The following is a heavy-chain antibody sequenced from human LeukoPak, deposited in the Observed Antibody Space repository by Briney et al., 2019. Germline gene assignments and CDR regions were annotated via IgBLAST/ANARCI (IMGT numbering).Heavy chain of an antibody. Sequence: SETLSLTCAVYGGSFSGYYWSWIRQPPGKGLEWIGEINHSGSTNYNPSLKSRVTISVDTSKNQFSLKLSSVTAADTAVYYCASWYYDSSGYPFSAWGQGTLVTVSS. V-gene: IGHV4-34*01. J-gene: IGHJ5*02. CDR2: INHSGST. CDR3: ASWYYDSSGYPFSA. CDR1: GGSFSGYY. D-gene: IGHD3-22*01.